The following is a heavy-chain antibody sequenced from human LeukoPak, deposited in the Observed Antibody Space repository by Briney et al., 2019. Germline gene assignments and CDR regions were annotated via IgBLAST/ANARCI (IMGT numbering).Heavy chain of an antibody. D-gene: IGHD5-18*01. CDR2: ISWNSGSI. J-gene: IGHJ4*02. Sequence: GGSLRLSCAASGFTFDDYAMHWVRQAPGKGLEWVSGISWNSGSIGYADSVKGRFTISRDNAKNSLYLQMNSLRAEDTALYYCAKDIGYGYFACPDYWGLGTLVTVSS. CDR1: GFTFDDYA. CDR3: AKDIGYGYFACPDY. V-gene: IGHV3-9*01.